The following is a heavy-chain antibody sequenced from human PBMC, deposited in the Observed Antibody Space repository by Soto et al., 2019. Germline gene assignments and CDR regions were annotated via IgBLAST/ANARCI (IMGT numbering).Heavy chain of an antibody. J-gene: IGHJ4*02. CDR3: AKRGIGAYFDY. D-gene: IGHD3-16*01. CDR2: ISGSGDST. CDR1: GFTFSSYA. Sequence: EVQLLESGGGLVQPGGSLRLSCAASGFTFSSYAMNWVRQAPGKGLEWVSVISGSGDSTYYADSVKGRFTISRDNSKNTRYLQMTSLRAEDTAVYYCAKRGIGAYFDYWGQGTLVTVSS. V-gene: IGHV3-23*01.